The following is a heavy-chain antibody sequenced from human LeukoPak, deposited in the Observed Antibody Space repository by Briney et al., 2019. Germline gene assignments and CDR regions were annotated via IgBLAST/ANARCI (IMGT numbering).Heavy chain of an antibody. Sequence: ASVKVSFKASGYTFTSYDINWVRQATGQGLEWMGWMNPNSGNTGYAQKFQGRVTMTRDMSTTTDYMELSSLRSEDTAVYYCARDNSVGDIAWWFDPWGQGTLVTVSS. D-gene: IGHD3-16*02. CDR2: MNPNSGNT. CDR1: GYTFTSYD. CDR3: ARDNSVGDIAWWFDP. V-gene: IGHV1-8*01. J-gene: IGHJ5*02.